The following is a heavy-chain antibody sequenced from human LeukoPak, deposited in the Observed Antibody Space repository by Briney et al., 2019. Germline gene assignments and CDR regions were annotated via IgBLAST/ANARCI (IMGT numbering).Heavy chain of an antibody. CDR1: GFTFSSYE. V-gene: IGHV3-48*03. CDR3: ARDGGSGSYMWYFDY. Sequence: GGSLRLSCAASGFTFSSYEMNWVRRPPGQGLGWVSYISSSGSTIYYADSVKSRFTISRDNAKNSLYLQMNSLRAEDTAVYYCARDGGSGSYMWYFDYWGQGTLVTVSS. CDR2: ISSSGSTI. D-gene: IGHD1-26*01. J-gene: IGHJ4*02.